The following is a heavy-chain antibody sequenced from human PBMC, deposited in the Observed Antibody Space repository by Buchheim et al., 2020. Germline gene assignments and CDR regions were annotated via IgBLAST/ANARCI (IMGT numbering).Heavy chain of an antibody. V-gene: IGHV3-33*01. D-gene: IGHD5-18*01. J-gene: IGHJ6*02. Sequence: QVQLVESGGGVVQPGRSLRLSCAASGFTFSNYGMHWVRQAPGKGLEWVAVIWYDGSNKYYADSVKGRFTISRDNSKNTLYLQMNSLRAEDTAVYYCAVSRGYSYGHYYYYGMDVWGQGTT. CDR1: GFTFSNYG. CDR2: IWYDGSNK. CDR3: AVSRGYSYGHYYYYGMDV.